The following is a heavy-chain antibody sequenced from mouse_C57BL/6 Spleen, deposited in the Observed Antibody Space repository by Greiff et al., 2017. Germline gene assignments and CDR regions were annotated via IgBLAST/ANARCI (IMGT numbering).Heavy chain of an antibody. Sequence: VKLMESGAELVRPGASVTLSCKASGYTFTDYEMHWVKQTPVHGLEWIGAIDPETGGTAYNQKFKGKAILTADKSSSTAYMELRSLTSEDSAVYYCTTFWYCDVWGTGTTVTVSS. CDR1: GYTFTDYE. J-gene: IGHJ1*03. V-gene: IGHV1-15*01. CDR2: IDPETGGT. CDR3: TTFWYCDV.